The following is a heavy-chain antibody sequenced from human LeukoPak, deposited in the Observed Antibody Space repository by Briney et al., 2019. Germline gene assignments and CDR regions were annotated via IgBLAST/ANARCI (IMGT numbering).Heavy chain of an antibody. J-gene: IGHJ4*02. CDR1: GFTFSSYG. V-gene: IGHV3-30*02. CDR2: IWYDGSDK. CDR3: AKDLGTTVKY. D-gene: IGHD4-11*01. Sequence: GGSLRLSCAASGFTFSSYGLHWVRQAPGKGLEWVAFIWYDGSDKYYANSVKGRFTISRDNSKNTLYLQMNSLRAEDTAEYYCAKDLGTTVKYWGQGTLVTVSS.